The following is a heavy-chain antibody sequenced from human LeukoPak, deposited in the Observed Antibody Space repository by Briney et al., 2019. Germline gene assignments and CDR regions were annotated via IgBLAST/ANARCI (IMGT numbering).Heavy chain of an antibody. J-gene: IGHJ5*02. CDR1: GGPISTYQ. V-gene: IGHV4-59*08. Sequence: PSETLSLTCTVSGGPISTYQWSWIRQPPGKGLEWIGYIYYTGSTNYNPSLRSRVTISLDTSKNQFSLRVTSVTAADTAVYYCARRTTVTPNWFDPWGQGTLVTVSS. D-gene: IGHD4-17*01. CDR2: IYYTGST. CDR3: ARRTTVTPNWFDP.